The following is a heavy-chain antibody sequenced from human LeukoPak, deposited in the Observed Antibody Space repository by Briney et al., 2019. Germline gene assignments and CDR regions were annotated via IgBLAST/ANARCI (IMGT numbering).Heavy chain of an antibody. CDR1: GGSISSYY. V-gene: IGHV4-4*07. D-gene: IGHD2-2*01. CDR2: IYTSGST. J-gene: IGHJ3*02. Sequence: TSETLSLTCTVSGGSISSYYWSWIRQPAGKGLEWIGRIYTSGSTNYNPSLKSRVTMSVDTSKNQFSLKLSSVTAADTAVYYCARDIVVVPAARRDAFDIWGQGTMATVSS. CDR3: ARDIVVVPAARRDAFDI.